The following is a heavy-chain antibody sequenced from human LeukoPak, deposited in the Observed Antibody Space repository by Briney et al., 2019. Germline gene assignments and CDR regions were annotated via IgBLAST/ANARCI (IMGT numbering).Heavy chain of an antibody. CDR1: GGSFSGYY. J-gene: IGHJ6*03. V-gene: IGHV4-34*01. Sequence: SDTLSLTCAVYGGSFSGYYWRWIRQPPGKGLEWIGEINHSGSTNYNPSLKSRVTISVDTSKNQFSLKLSSVTAADTAVYYCARGGEQLASYYYYYYMDVWGKGTTVTVSS. CDR2: INHSGST. D-gene: IGHD6-6*01. CDR3: ARGGEQLASYYYYYYMDV.